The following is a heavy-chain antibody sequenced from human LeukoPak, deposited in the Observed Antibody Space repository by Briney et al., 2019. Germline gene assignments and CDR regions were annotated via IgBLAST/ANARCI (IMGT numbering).Heavy chain of an antibody. V-gene: IGHV3-53*01. D-gene: IGHD1-26*01. J-gene: IGHJ4*02. CDR1: GPIVSTNY. CDR2: LYVNENR. Sequence: PGGSLRLSCAGSGPIVSTNYMSWVRQAPGKGLEWISILYVNENRYYADSVKGRFIISRDTSKNTLYLQMNSLRAEDTAMYYCVREDLGVDYWGQGTLVTVSS. CDR3: VREDLGVDY.